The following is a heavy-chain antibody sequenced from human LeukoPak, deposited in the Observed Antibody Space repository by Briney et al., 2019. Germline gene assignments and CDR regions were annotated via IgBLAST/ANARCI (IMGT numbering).Heavy chain of an antibody. CDR2: ISSRGGRT. CDR1: GFIFRSYA. D-gene: IGHD2-2*01. Sequence: GGSLRLSCAASGFIFRSYAMSWVRQAPGKGLEWVSGISSRGGRTFYADSVKGRFTISRDNSKNTLYLQMNSLRAEDTAVYYCAKEKGYCSSTSCSPFDYWGQGTLSPSPQ. J-gene: IGHJ4*02. CDR3: AKEKGYCSSTSCSPFDY. V-gene: IGHV3-23*01.